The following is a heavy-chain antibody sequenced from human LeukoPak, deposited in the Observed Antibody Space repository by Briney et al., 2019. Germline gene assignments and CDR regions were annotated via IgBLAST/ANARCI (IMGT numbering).Heavy chain of an antibody. CDR3: TTDWGLASRPLFDL. D-gene: IGHD6-6*01. J-gene: IGHJ5*01. CDR2: IRSIGDGGTT. CDR1: GFSFSDAW. V-gene: IGHV3-15*01. Sequence: NTGGSLRLSCAASGFSFSDAWMSWVRQAPRKGLERVGHIRSIGDGGTTDYAAAMKGRFTLSRDTSRNMFYLQMNNLKTEDTAVYYCTTDWGLASRPLFDLWRQGTLVTVSS.